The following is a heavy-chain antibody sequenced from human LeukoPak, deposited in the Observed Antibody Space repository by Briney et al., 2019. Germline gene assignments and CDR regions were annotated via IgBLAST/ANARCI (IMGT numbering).Heavy chain of an antibody. J-gene: IGHJ5*02. Sequence: PSQTLSLTCTVSGGSISSGGYYWSWIRQPPGKGLEWIGYIYYSGSINYNPSLKSRVTISVDTSKNQFSLKLSSVTAADTAVYYCARSDGGNCFDPWGQGTLVTVSS. CDR1: GGSISSGGYY. D-gene: IGHD3-16*01. CDR3: ARSDGGNCFDP. CDR2: IYYSGSI. V-gene: IGHV4-61*08.